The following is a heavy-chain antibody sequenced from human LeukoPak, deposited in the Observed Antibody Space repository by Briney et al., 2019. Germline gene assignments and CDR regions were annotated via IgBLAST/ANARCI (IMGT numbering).Heavy chain of an antibody. CDR3: ARNPAGRNAFDI. CDR1: GYTFTSYG. V-gene: IGHV1-18*01. CDR2: ISAYNGNT. Sequence: ASVKVSCKASGYTFTSYGISWVRQAPGQGLEWMGWISAYNGNTIYAQKLQGRVTMTTDTSTSTAYMELRSLRSDDTAVYYCARNPAGRNAFDIWGQGTMVTVSS. D-gene: IGHD3-10*01. J-gene: IGHJ3*02.